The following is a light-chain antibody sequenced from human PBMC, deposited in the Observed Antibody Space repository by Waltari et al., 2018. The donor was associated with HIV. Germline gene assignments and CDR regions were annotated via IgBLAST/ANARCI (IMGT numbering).Light chain of an antibody. CDR1: QAITGY. V-gene: IGKV1-9*01. J-gene: IGKJ2*01. CDR3: QQLHTYPFT. Sequence: DIQLTQSPSFMSASVGDRVTITCRASQAITGYLAWYQQKLGKAPKLLIYSASTLEGGVPSRFSGGGSETEFSLTISSLQPEDSATYSCQQLHTYPFTFGQGTKREIK. CDR2: SAS.